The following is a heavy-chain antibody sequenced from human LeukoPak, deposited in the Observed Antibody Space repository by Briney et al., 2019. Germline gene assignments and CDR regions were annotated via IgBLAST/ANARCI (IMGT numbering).Heavy chain of an antibody. Sequence: GESLKFSFKAPGFYFAGFRFAWLGQMPGKGLEWMGIIYPSDSATTYSPSLQGQVTISADKSITTAYLQWSSLEASDTALYYCPTFCAVGGGPLDLWGQKTMVTVSS. D-gene: IGHD6-19*01. CDR3: PTFCAVGGGPLDL. CDR2: IYPSDSAT. J-gene: IGHJ3*01. V-gene: IGHV5-51*01. CDR1: GFYFAGFR.